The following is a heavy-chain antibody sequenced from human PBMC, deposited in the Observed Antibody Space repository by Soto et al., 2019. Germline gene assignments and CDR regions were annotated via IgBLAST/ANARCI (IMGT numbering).Heavy chain of an antibody. D-gene: IGHD3-3*01. CDR1: GGSISSYY. CDR2: IYYSGST. Sequence: SETLSLTCTVSGGSISSYYWSWIRQPPGKGLEWIGYIYYSGSTNYNPSLKSRVTISVDTSKNQFSLKLSSVTAADTAVYYCGRHGGRAKNFGSVYKETNSSYYNRDAGEKGTRFTFSS. V-gene: IGHV4-59*08. CDR3: GRHGGRAKNFGSVYKETNSSYYNRDA. J-gene: IGHJ6*03.